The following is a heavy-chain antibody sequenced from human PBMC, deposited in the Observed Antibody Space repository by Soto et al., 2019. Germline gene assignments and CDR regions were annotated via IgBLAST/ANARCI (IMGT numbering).Heavy chain of an antibody. V-gene: IGHV3-30*03. J-gene: IGHJ4*02. CDR3: VSDRGYGHASVPYS. CDR1: VFAFSSYG. CDR2: ISYDGSLQ. Sequence: QAQLVESGGGVVQPGRSLRLSCAASVFAFSSYGMQGVRQAPGTGLEWVAVISYDGSLQHYADSVKGRFTISRDNSKNMVLLQISSLRAEDTAVYYCVSDRGYGHASVPYSWGQGTLVSVSS. D-gene: IGHD5-18*01.